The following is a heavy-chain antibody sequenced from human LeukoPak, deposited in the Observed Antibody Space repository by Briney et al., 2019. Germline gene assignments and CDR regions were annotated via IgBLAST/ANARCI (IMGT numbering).Heavy chain of an antibody. D-gene: IGHD4-17*01. CDR3: ARPADALVTTAYYYGMDV. J-gene: IGHJ6*02. V-gene: IGHV1-18*01. CDR1: GYTFTTYG. Sequence: ASVKVSCKASGYTFTTYGVSWVRQAPGQGLEWMGWISAYSGKTNYSMKFQGRLTMTTDTSTSTAYMELSSLRSEDTAVYYCARPADALVTTAYYYGMDVWGQGTTVTVSS. CDR2: ISAYSGKT.